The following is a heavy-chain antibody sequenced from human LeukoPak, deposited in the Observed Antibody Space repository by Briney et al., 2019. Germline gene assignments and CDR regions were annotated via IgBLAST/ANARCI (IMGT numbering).Heavy chain of an antibody. J-gene: IGHJ3*02. V-gene: IGHV3-7*01. D-gene: IGHD2-15*01. CDR3: ASFGEAANDAFDI. Sequence: QPGGSLRLSCAASGFTFSSYWMTWVRQAPGKGLEWVANIKQDGSEKKYVDSVKGRFTISRDNSKNTLYLQMNSLRAEDTAVYYCASFGEAANDAFDIWGQGTMVTVSS. CDR2: IKQDGSEK. CDR1: GFTFSSYW.